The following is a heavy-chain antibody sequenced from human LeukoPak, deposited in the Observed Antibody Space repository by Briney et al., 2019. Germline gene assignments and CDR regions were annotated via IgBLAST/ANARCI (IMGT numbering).Heavy chain of an antibody. CDR2: ISAYNGNT. J-gene: IGHJ4*02. Sequence: RASVNVSCKASGYTFTSYGISWVRQAPGQGLEWMGWISAYNGNTNYAQKLQGRVTVTTDTSTSTAYMELRSLRSDDTAVYYCAGDRDTAGLILDYWGQGTLVTVSS. V-gene: IGHV1-18*01. CDR1: GYTFTSYG. CDR3: AGDRDTAGLILDY. D-gene: IGHD5-18*01.